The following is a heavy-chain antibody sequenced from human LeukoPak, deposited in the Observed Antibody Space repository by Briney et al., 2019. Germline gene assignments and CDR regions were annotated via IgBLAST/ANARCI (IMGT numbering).Heavy chain of an antibody. V-gene: IGHV3-21*01. D-gene: IGHD3-10*01. CDR3: ARAVSGSGSN. CDR2: ISSSGNYI. J-gene: IGHJ4*02. CDR1: GFTFTNAW. Sequence: GSLRLSCAASGFTFTNAWMSWVRQAPGKGLEWVSSISSSGNYIDYADSVKGRFTVSRDNAKNSLYLQMHSLRAEDTAVYYCARAVSGSGSNWGQGTLVTVSS.